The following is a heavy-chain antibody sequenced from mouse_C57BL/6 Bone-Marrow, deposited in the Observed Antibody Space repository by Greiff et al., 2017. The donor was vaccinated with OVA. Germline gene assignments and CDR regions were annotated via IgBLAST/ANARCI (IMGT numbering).Heavy chain of an antibody. CDR2: IDPENGDT. CDR3: TTGASFAY. CDR1: GFNIKDDY. Sequence: VQLQQSGAELVRPGASVKLSCTASGFNIKDDYMHWVKQRPEQGLEWIGWIDPENGDTEYASKFQGKATITADTSSNPAYLQLSSLTSEDTAVYYCTTGASFAYWGQGTRVTVSA. V-gene: IGHV14-4*01. J-gene: IGHJ3*01.